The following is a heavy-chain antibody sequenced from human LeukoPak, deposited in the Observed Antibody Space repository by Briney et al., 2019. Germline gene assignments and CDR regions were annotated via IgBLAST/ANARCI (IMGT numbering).Heavy chain of an antibody. V-gene: IGHV4-59*01. J-gene: IGHJ5*02. CDR3: ARDLGFGPMVRGVISP. CDR1: GGSIRSYY. D-gene: IGHD3-10*01. Sequence: PSETLSLTCTVSGGSIRSYYWSWIRQPPGKGLEWIGYIYYGGSTNYNPSLKSRVTISVDTSKNQFSLKLSSVTAADTAVYYRARDLGFGPMVRGVISPWGQGTLVTVSS. CDR2: IYYGGST.